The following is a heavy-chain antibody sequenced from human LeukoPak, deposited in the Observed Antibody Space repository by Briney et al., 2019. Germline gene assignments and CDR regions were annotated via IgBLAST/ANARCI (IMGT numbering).Heavy chain of an antibody. V-gene: IGHV3-11*06. J-gene: IGHJ4*02. CDR3: ARVNPTSSGFYAY. D-gene: IGHD3-22*01. Sequence: GGSLRLSCAVSGFTFSDYYMSWIRQAPGKGLEWVSYIGSSSTNINYADSVKGRFTVSRDNAKNSLYPQMNSLRADDTAVYYCARVNPTSSGFYAYWGQGTLVTVSS. CDR1: GFTFSDYY. CDR2: IGSSSTNI.